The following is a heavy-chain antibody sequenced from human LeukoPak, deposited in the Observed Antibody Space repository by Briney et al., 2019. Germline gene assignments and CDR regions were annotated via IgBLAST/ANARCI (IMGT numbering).Heavy chain of an antibody. J-gene: IGHJ4*02. Sequence: PGGSLRLSCAASGFTFSSYGMHWVRQAPGKGVEWVAGISYDGSNTYYADSVKGRFTISRDNYKNTVYLQMNSLRAEDTAVYYCAKDLGFAQLWYFNYWGQGTLVSVS. CDR3: AKDLGFAQLWYFNY. V-gene: IGHV3-30*18. CDR2: ISYDGSNT. D-gene: IGHD5-18*01. CDR1: GFTFSSYG.